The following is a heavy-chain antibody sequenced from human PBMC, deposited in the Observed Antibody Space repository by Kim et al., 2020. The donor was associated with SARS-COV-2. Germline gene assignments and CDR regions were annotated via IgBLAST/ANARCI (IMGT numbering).Heavy chain of an antibody. CDR2: ISAYNGNT. CDR1: GYTFTSYG. CDR3: ARELWGYSSGWYEAEYFQH. D-gene: IGHD6-19*01. Sequence: ASVKVSCKASGYTFTSYGISWVRQAPGQGLEWMGWISAYNGNTNYAQKLQGRVTMTTDTSTSTAYMELRSLRSDDTAVYYCARELWGYSSGWYEAEYFQHWGQGTLVTVSS. J-gene: IGHJ1*01. V-gene: IGHV1-18*01.